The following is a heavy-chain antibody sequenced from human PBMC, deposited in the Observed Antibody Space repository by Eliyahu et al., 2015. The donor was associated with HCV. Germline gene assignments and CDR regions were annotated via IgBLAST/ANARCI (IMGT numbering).Heavy chain of an antibody. D-gene: IGHD6-19*01. CDR3: ARPYSSGWYDY. J-gene: IGHJ4*02. V-gene: IGHV3-21*01. CDR1: GFXFSSYS. CDR2: ISSSSSYI. Sequence: EVQLVESGGGLVKPGGSLRLSCAASGFXFSSYSMNWVRQAPGKGLEGVSSISSSSSYIYYADSVKGRFTISRDNAKNSLYLQMNTLRAEDTAVYYCARPYSSGWYDYWGQGTLVTVSS.